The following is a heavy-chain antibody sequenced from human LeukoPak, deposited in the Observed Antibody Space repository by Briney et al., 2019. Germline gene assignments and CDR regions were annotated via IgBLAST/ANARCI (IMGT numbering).Heavy chain of an antibody. J-gene: IGHJ6*03. CDR3: AAGTTGYGYYYYMDV. CDR1: GYTFTSYD. D-gene: IGHD1-1*01. CDR2: INPNSGGT. Sequence: GASVKVSCKTSGYTFTSYDINWVRQATGQGLEWMGWINPNSGGTNYAQKFQGRVTMTRDTSISTAYMELSRLRSDDTAVYYCAAGTTGYGYYYYMDVWGKGTTVTVSS. V-gene: IGHV1-2*02.